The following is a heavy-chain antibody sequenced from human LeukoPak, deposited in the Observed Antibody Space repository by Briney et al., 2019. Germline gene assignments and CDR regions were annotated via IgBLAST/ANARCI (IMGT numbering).Heavy chain of an antibody. J-gene: IGHJ4*02. V-gene: IGHV4-59*01. CDR1: GFTFSSYA. Sequence: GSLRLSCAASGFTFSSYAMSWIRQPPGKGLEWIGYIFQSGTTKYNPSLKSRVTILSDVSKNQFSLNLTSVTAADTAVYYCARDSWGRFNYWGQGTLVAVSS. CDR2: IFQSGTT. D-gene: IGHD7-27*01. CDR3: ARDSWGRFNY.